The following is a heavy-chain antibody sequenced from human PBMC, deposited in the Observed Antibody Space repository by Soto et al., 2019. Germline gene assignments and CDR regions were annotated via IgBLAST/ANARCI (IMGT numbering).Heavy chain of an antibody. CDR2: INPNSGGT. V-gene: IGHV1-2*04. CDR1: GYTFTGYY. J-gene: IGHJ3*02. CDR3: ARYNWNDDLDAFDI. Sequence: QVQLVQSGAEVKKPGASVKVSCKASGYTFTGYYMHWVRQAPGQGLEWMGWINPNSGGTHYAQKFQGWVTMTRDTTISTAYMELSRLRADDTAVYYCARYNWNDDLDAFDIWGQGTMVTVSS. D-gene: IGHD1-1*01.